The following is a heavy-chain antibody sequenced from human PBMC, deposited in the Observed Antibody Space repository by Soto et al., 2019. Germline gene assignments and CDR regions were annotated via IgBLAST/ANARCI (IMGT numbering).Heavy chain of an antibody. V-gene: IGHV4-59*08. J-gene: IGHJ4*02. CDR2: IYHTGST. D-gene: IGHD2-15*01. CDR1: GASITSFY. Sequence: QVQLQESGPGLVKPSETLSLTCTVSGASITSFYWSWIRQPPGKGLEWIGYIYHTGSTNYNPSLKSRVTISVDTSKNHFSLKLTSVTAADTAVYYCATGGYCSGGSCYSRWGQGTLVTVSS. CDR3: ATGGYCSGGSCYSR.